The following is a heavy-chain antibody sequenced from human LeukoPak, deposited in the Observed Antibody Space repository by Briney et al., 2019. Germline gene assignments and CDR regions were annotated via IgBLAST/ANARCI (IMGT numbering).Heavy chain of an antibody. CDR2: INPSGGST. CDR3: ARGDYGDYGDTYYYYMDV. D-gene: IGHD4-17*01. Sequence: ASVKVSCKASGYTFTSYYMHWVRQAPGQGLEWMGIINPSGGSTSYAQKFQGRVTMTRDTSISTAYMELSRLRSDDTAVYYCARGDYGDYGDTYYYYMDVWGKGTTVTISS. CDR1: GYTFTSYY. J-gene: IGHJ6*03. V-gene: IGHV1-46*01.